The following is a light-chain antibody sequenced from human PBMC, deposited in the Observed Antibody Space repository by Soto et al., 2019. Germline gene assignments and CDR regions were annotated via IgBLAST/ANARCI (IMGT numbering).Light chain of an antibody. CDR1: QSVFYSSNNKNY. J-gene: IGKJ5*01. V-gene: IGKV4-1*01. CDR2: WAS. CDR3: QKYYKTPCS. Sequence: DIVMTQSPDSLAVSLGERATINCKSSQSVFYSSNNKNYLTWYHQKPGQPPKVLIDWASTRESGVPDRFSGSRSGTDSNLTIMSLQAKDGAVYDCQKYYKTPCSCGRRTRLEVK.